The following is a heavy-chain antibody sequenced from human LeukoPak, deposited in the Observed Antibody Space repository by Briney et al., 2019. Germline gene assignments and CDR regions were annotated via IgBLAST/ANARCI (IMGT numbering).Heavy chain of an antibody. CDR3: ARGVELVGAYFDY. CDR2: IWYDGSNI. J-gene: IGHJ4*02. V-gene: IGHV3-33*08. CDR1: GFTFSSYE. D-gene: IGHD1-26*01. Sequence: QPGGSLRLSCAASGFTFSSYEMNWVRQGPGKGLEWVAVIWYDGSNIYYADSVKGRFTISRDNSKNRLYLQINSLRAEDTAVFYCARGVELVGAYFDYWGQGTLVTVSS.